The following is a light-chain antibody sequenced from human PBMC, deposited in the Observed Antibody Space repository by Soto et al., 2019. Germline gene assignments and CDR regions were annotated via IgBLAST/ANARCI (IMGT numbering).Light chain of an antibody. CDR2: EAS. J-gene: IGKJ1*01. Sequence: DMQLTQSPSSLSASVGDRVTITCRASQSINTWLAWYQQKPGKAPNLLIYEASSLESGVPSRFGGSGSGTEFTLTITSLHPGPFAPYSCQQYNTYSRTFGQGTKVDI. CDR1: QSINTW. V-gene: IGKV1-5*01. CDR3: QQYNTYSRT.